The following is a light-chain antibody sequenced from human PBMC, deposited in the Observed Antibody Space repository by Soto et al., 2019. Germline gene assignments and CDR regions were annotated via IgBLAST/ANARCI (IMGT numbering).Light chain of an antibody. J-gene: IGKJ1*01. V-gene: IGKV3-15*01. CDR2: GAS. CDR1: QSVSSN. CDR3: QQYNNWPWP. Sequence: EIVMTQSPATLSVSPGERATLSCRASQSVSSNLAWYQQKPGQAPRLLIYGASTRATGIPARFSGSGSGTQFTLTITTLQSEYFAVYYCQQYNNWPWPFGQGTKVQIQ.